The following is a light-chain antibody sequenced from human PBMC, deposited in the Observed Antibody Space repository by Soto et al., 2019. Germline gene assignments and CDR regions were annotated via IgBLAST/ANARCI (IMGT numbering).Light chain of an antibody. V-gene: IGKV3-20*01. CDR1: QTVRNNY. J-gene: IGKJ4*01. CDR3: QQFSSYPLT. Sequence: VLTQSPGTLSLSPGERATLSCRASQTVRNNYLAWYQQKPGQAPKLLIYDASSRATGFPDRFSGGGSGADFILTIRKLEPEDFAVYYCQQFSSYPLTFGGGTKVDIK. CDR2: DAS.